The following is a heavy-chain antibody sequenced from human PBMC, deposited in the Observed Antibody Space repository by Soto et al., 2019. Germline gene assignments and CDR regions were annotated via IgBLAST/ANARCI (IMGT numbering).Heavy chain of an antibody. J-gene: IGHJ5*02. V-gene: IGHV3-23*01. CDR1: GFTFSRYA. D-gene: IGHD3-16*01. Sequence: EVQLLESGGGLVQPGGSLRLSCEASGFTFSRYAMNWVRQAPGEGLDWVSAISGSGGFTYYADSVKGRFTISRDDSKNTLYLQMNSLRGDDTAVYYCAKGSRYDSAPGLTWGQGTLVTVSS. CDR2: ISGSGGFT. CDR3: AKGSRYDSAPGLT.